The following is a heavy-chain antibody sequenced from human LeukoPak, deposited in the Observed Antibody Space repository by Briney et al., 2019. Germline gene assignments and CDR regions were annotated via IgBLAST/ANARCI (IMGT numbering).Heavy chain of an antibody. CDR1: GFTFSSYG. J-gene: IGHJ4*02. Sequence: GGSLRLSCAASGFTFSSYGVHWVRQAPGKGLEWVAFIRYDGSNKYYADSVKGRFTISRDNSKNTLYLQMNSLRAEDTAVYYCARDQGYDSSGTLYFFDYWGQGTLVTVSS. CDR3: ARDQGYDSSGTLYFFDY. D-gene: IGHD3-22*01. CDR2: IRYDGSNK. V-gene: IGHV3-30*02.